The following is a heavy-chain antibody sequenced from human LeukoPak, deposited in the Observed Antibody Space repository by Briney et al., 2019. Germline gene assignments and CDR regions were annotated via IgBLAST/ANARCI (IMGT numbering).Heavy chain of an antibody. Sequence: ASVKVSCKTSGYTFTSYDINWVRQATGQGLEWMGRMNPNSGDTAFAQRLQGRATMTRDTSISTAYMELSSLRSEDTAVYYCARVGDYVWGSYRYRGDSYGMDVWGQGTTVTVSS. CDR1: GYTFTSYD. V-gene: IGHV1-8*01. D-gene: IGHD3-16*02. CDR2: MNPNSGDT. J-gene: IGHJ6*02. CDR3: ARVGDYVWGSYRYRGDSYGMDV.